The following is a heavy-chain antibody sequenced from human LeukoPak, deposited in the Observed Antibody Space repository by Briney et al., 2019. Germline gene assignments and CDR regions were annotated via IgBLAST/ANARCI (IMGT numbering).Heavy chain of an antibody. V-gene: IGHV4-61*02. J-gene: IGHJ5*02. CDR2: IYSSGST. D-gene: IGHD5-18*01. CDR3: ARGRYTYGYLSDYNWFYP. Sequence: SETLSLTCTVSGGSISSGSYYWSWIRQPAGKGLEWIGRIYSSGSTNYYPSLKSRVTISIDTSKNQFSLKLNSVTAADTAVYYCARGRYTYGYLSDYNWFYPWGQGTLVTVSS. CDR1: GGSISSGSYY.